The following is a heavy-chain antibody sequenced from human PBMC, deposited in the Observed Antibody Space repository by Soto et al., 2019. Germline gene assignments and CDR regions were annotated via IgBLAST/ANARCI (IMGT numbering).Heavy chain of an antibody. CDR2: IWYDGSEK. D-gene: IGHD6-13*01. CDR3: AKGRREAAHKFFDP. CDR1: GFSFRDAG. V-gene: IGHV3-33*06. J-gene: IGHJ5*02. Sequence: QVQLVESGGGVVQPGGSLRLSCAASGFSFRDAGMHWVRQAPGKGPERVAVIWYDGSEKYYGDTVKGRFTISRDNSQNTLYLQMNNLSAADTAVYYCAKGRREAAHKFFDPWGQGTLVTGSS.